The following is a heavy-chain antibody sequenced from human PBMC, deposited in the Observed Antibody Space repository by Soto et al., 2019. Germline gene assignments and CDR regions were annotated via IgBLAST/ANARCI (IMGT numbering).Heavy chain of an antibody. CDR3: ERAPPNYDSSGYYDY. CDR1: GGSISSGGYY. Sequence: SETLSLTCTVSGGSISSGGYYSSWIRQHPGKGLEWIGYIYYSGSTYYNPSLKSRVTISVDTSKNQFSLKLSSVTAADTAVYYCERAPPNYDSSGYYDYWGQGTLVTVSS. J-gene: IGHJ4*02. V-gene: IGHV4-31*03. CDR2: IYYSGST. D-gene: IGHD3-22*01.